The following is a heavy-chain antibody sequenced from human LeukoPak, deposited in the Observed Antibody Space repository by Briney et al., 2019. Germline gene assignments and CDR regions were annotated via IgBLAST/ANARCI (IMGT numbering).Heavy chain of an antibody. D-gene: IGHD3-9*01. CDR2: IYYSGST. Sequence: KTSETLSLTCTVSGGSISSSSYYWGWIRQPPRKGLEWIGSIYYSGSTYYNPSLKSRVTISVDTSKNQFSLKLSSVTAADTAVYYCARHFRSYDILTGYYLNAFDIWGQGTMVTVSS. CDR3: ARHFRSYDILTGYYLNAFDI. CDR1: GGSISSSSYY. V-gene: IGHV4-39*01. J-gene: IGHJ3*02.